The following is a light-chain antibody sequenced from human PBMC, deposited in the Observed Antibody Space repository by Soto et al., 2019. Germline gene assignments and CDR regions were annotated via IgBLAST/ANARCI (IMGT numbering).Light chain of an antibody. V-gene: IGKV1-39*01. J-gene: IGKJ1*01. CDR2: DAS. Sequence: DIQMTQSPSSLSASVGDRVTITCRASQNIDSYLNWYQQRPGKAPKLLIHDASSLQSGVPSRFSGCGSGTDFTLTINSLQPEDFATIYCQQTYSTPWTFGQGTKVEIK. CDR3: QQTYSTPWT. CDR1: QNIDSY.